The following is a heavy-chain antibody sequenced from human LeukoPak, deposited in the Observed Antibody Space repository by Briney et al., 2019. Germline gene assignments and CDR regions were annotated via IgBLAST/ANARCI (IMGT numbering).Heavy chain of an antibody. V-gene: IGHV3-48*04. CDR3: ARDQWNFDY. J-gene: IGHJ4*02. CDR2: ISSSGSTT. Sequence: GGSLRLSCAASGFTFSSYTMNWVRQAPGKGLEWVSYISSSGSTTYYADSVKGRFTISRDNAKNSLYLQMNSLRVEDSAVYYCARDQWNFDYWGQGTLVSVSS. CDR1: GFTFSSYT. D-gene: IGHD6-19*01.